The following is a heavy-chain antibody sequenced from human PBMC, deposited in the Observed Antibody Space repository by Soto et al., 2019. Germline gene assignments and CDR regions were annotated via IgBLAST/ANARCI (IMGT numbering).Heavy chain of an antibody. V-gene: IGHV3-30*18. CDR2: ISYYGTNE. J-gene: IGHJ4*02. Sequence: GGSLRRSWEASGFTFSCYVMHGVRQAPGKGLEWVAVISYYGTNEYYEDSVKGRFTISRDNSKNTLYLQMNSLRIEDTAVYFCAKEDPSGRYSLDYWGQGSQVTVSS. CDR3: AKEDPSGRYSLDY. CDR1: GFTFSCYV. D-gene: IGHD1-26*01.